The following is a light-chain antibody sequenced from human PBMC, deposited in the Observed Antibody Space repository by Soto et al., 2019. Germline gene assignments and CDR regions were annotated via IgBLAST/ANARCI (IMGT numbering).Light chain of an antibody. Sequence: EIVLTQSPGTPSLSPGERATISCRASQNVGRNYLAWFQQRPGQAPRLLIFGASSRATGTPDRISGSGSGTDFTLTINRLEPDDFAVYYCQQYAYSPLTFGAGTKVEFK. CDR3: QQYAYSPLT. J-gene: IGKJ4*01. CDR2: GAS. V-gene: IGKV3-20*01. CDR1: QNVGRNY.